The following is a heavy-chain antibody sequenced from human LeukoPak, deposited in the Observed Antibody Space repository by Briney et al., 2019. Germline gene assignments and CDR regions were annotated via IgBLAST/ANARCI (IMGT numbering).Heavy chain of an antibody. CDR1: GFTFSSYW. Sequence: PGGSLRLSCAASGFTFSSYWMHWVRQAPGKGLVWVSRINSDGSSTSYADSVKGRFTISRDNAKNTLYLQMNSLRAEDTAVYYCAGVPLVVVVINWYFDLWGRGTLVTVSS. V-gene: IGHV3-74*01. CDR2: INSDGSST. D-gene: IGHD3-22*01. CDR3: AGVPLVVVVINWYFDL. J-gene: IGHJ2*01.